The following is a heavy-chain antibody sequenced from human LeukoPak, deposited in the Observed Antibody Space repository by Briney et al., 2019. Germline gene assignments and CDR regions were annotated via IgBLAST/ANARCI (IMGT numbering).Heavy chain of an antibody. V-gene: IGHV4-34*01. CDR1: GGSFSGYY. D-gene: IGHD3-9*01. CDR2: INHSGST. J-gene: IGHJ4*02. CDR3: ARVAIRYFETAEDDY. Sequence: SETLSLTCAVYGGSFSGYYWSWIRQPPGKGLEWIGEINHSGSTNYNPSLKSRVTISVDTSKNQFSLKLSSVTAADTAVYYCARVAIRYFETAEDDYWGQGTLVTVSS.